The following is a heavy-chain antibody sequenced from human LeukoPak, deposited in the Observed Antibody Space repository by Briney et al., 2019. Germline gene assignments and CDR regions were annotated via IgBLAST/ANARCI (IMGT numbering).Heavy chain of an antibody. V-gene: IGHV3-15*01. CDR3: TTDRCSSGNCYYYYYYYMDV. D-gene: IGHD2-15*01. Sequence: PGGSLRLSCAASGFTFSVAWMSWVRQAPGKGLEWVGHIKSKTDGGTTEYAAPVKGRFTISRNDSQNTLYLQMNSLETEDTGVYYCTTDRCSSGNCYYYYYYYMDVWGKGTTVTVSS. CDR2: IKSKTDGGTT. J-gene: IGHJ6*03. CDR1: GFTFSVAW.